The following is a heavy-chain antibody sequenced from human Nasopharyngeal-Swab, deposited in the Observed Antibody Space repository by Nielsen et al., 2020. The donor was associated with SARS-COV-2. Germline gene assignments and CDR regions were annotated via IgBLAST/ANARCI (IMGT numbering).Heavy chain of an antibody. CDR2: ISGSGGRT. V-gene: IGHV3-23*01. CDR1: GFTFSTYA. D-gene: IGHD3-3*01. CDR3: AKSSTIFGVVTSYYFDY. Sequence: GESLKISCAASGFTFSTYAMSWVRQAPGKGLEWVSGISGSGGRTYYADSVKGRFTISRDNAKNTLYLQMNSLRAEDTAVYYCAKSSTIFGVVTSYYFDYWGQGTLVTVSS. J-gene: IGHJ4*02.